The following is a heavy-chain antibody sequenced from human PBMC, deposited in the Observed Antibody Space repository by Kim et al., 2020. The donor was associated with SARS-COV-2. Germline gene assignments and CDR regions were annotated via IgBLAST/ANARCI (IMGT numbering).Heavy chain of an antibody. J-gene: IGHJ3*02. D-gene: IGHD6-13*01. Sequence: ASVKVSCKASGYTFTSYGISWVRQAPGQGLEWMGWISAYNGNTNYAQKLQGRVTMTTDTSTSTAYMELRSLRSDDTAVYYCARDSLGYSSSWYDAFDIWGQGTMVTVSS. CDR3: ARDSLGYSSSWYDAFDI. CDR1: GYTFTSYG. V-gene: IGHV1-18*01. CDR2: ISAYNGNT.